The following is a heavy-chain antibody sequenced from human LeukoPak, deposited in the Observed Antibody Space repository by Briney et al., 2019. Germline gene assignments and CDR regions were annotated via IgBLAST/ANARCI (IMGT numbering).Heavy chain of an antibody. CDR3: ARLLYSYYFDY. J-gene: IGHJ4*02. CDR1: GFTVSSNY. D-gene: IGHD2-2*02. Sequence: GGSLRLSCAASGFTVSSNYMSWVRQAPGKGLEWVSVIYSGGSTCYADSVKGRFTISRDNSKNTLYLQMNSLRAEDTAVYYCARLLYSYYFDYWGQGTLVTVSS. V-gene: IGHV3-53*01. CDR2: IYSGGST.